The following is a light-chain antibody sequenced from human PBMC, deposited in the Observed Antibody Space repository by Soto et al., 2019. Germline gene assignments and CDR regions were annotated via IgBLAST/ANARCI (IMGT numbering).Light chain of an antibody. Sequence: QLVLTQPAFVSGCPGQSITISCTGTNSDVGGYNFVSWYQQHPGKVPKLMIYDVTNRPSGVSNRFSGSKSGNTASLTISGLQAEDEADYYCCSYTSSSTLVFGTGTKLTVL. V-gene: IGLV2-14*01. CDR2: DVT. J-gene: IGLJ1*01. CDR1: NSDVGGYNF. CDR3: CSYTSSSTLV.